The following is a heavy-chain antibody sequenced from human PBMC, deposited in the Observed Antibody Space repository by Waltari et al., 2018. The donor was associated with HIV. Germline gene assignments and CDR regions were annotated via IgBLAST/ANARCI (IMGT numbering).Heavy chain of an antibody. J-gene: IGHJ5*02. Sequence: QLQLRASGPGLVMPSETLSPTCSLSGASVTLLNTFWDLVRQPPGRGLEGVATISHIGRTYYNPSLKSRVTVSVDTSKNQFSLRLRSVTAADTAIYFCARHNLLGRIGRIDPWGQGILVTVSS. CDR2: ISHIGRT. CDR1: GASVTLLNTF. CDR3: ARHNLLGRIGRIDP. V-gene: IGHV4-39*01. D-gene: IGHD1-1*01.